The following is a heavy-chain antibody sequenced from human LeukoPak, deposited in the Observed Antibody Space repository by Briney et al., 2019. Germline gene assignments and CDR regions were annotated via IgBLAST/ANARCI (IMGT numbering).Heavy chain of an antibody. CDR2: IVGSGGST. V-gene: IGHV3-23*01. J-gene: IGHJ4*02. Sequence: HSGGSLRLSCAASGFTFSNYAMSWVRQAPGKGLEWVSAIVGSGGSTYYADSVKGRFTISGDNPKSTLYLQMNSLRAEDTAVYYCAKWGDYDILTGYYDSDYWGQGTLVTVSS. CDR1: GFTFSNYA. D-gene: IGHD3-9*01. CDR3: AKWGDYDILTGYYDSDY.